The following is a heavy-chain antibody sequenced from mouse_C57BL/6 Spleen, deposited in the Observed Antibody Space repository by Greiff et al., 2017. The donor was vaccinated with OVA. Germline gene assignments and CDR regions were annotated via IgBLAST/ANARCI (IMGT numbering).Heavy chain of an antibody. CDR1: GYTFTSYW. CDR3: AKDDYDGFDV. J-gene: IGHJ1*03. CDR2: IDPSDSDT. D-gene: IGHD2-4*01. Sequence: QVQLQQPGAELVRPGSSVKLSCKASGYTFTSYWMHWVKQRPIQGLEWIGNIDPSDSDTHYNQKFKDKATLTVDKSSSTAYMQLSSLTSEDSAVYYCAKDDYDGFDVWGTGTTVTVSS. V-gene: IGHV1-52*01.